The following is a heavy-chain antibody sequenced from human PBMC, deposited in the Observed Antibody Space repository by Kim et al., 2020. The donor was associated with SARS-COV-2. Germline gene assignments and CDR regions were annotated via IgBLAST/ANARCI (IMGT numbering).Heavy chain of an antibody. V-gene: IGHV3-30*18. D-gene: IGHD2-2*01. CDR1: GFTFSSYG. Sequence: GGSLRLSCAASGFTFSSYGMHWVRQAPGKGLEWVAVISYDGSNKYYADSVKGRFTISRDNSKNTLYLQMNSLRAEDTAVYYCAKAGNCSSTSCSNWFDP. CDR3: AKAGNCSSTSCSNWFDP. J-gene: IGHJ5*02. CDR2: ISYDGSNK.